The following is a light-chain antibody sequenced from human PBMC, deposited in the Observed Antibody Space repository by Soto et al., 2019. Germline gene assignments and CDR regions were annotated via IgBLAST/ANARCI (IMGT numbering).Light chain of an antibody. J-gene: IGKJ3*01. V-gene: IGKV1-33*01. CDR1: QDISKY. Sequence: DIQMTQSPSSLSASVGDRVTITCQASQDISKYLNWYQQKPGKAPKLLIYDASNLETGVPSRFSGSGCGTDFTFTISSLQPEDIATYYCQQYDNLPSFTFGPGTKVDIK. CDR2: DAS. CDR3: QQYDNLPSFT.